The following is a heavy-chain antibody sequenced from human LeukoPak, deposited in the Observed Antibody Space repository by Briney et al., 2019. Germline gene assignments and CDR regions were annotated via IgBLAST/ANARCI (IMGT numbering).Heavy chain of an antibody. D-gene: IGHD5-12*01. V-gene: IGHV4-34*01. CDR1: GGSFSGYY. J-gene: IGHJ4*02. CDR2: INHSGST. Sequence: SETLSLTCAVYGGSFSGYYWSWIRQPPGKGLEWIGEINHSGSTNYNPSLKSRVTMSVDTSKNQFSLKPSSVTAADTAVYYCARESGYPDYWGQGTLVTVSS. CDR3: ARESGYPDY.